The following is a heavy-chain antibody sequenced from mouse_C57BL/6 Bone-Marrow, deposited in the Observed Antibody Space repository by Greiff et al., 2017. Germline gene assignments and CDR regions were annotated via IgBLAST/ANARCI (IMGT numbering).Heavy chain of an antibody. Sequence: QVHVKQSGAELARPGASVKLSCKASGYTFTSYGISWVKQRTGQGLEWIGEIYPRSGNTYYNEKFKGKATLTADKSSSTAYMELRSLTSEDSAVYFCARQLRLRPLAYGGQGTLGTVSA. CDR2: IYPRSGNT. J-gene: IGHJ3*01. CDR3: ARQLRLRPLAY. D-gene: IGHD3-2*02. CDR1: GYTFTSYG. V-gene: IGHV1-81*01.